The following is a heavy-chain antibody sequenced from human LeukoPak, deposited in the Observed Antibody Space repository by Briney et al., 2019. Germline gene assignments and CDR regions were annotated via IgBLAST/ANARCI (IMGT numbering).Heavy chain of an antibody. Sequence: ASVKVSCKASGGTFISYAISWVRQAPGQGLEWMGGIIPIFGTANYAQKFQGRVTITADESTSTAYMELSSLRSEDTAVYYCARHGGNDPPSYYFDYWGQGTLVTVSS. CDR3: ARHGGNDPPSYYFDY. CDR1: GGTFISYA. D-gene: IGHD3-16*01. J-gene: IGHJ4*02. V-gene: IGHV1-69*13. CDR2: IIPIFGTA.